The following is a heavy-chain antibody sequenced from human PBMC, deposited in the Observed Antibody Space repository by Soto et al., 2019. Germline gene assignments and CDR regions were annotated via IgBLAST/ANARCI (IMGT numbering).Heavy chain of an antibody. CDR2: IRSKANSYAT. D-gene: IGHD1-26*01. CDR3: TRGDWWELPTMDY. CDR1: GFTFSGSA. Sequence: GGSLRLSCEASGFTFSGSAMHWVRQASGKGLEWVGRIRSKANSYATAYAASVKGRFTISRDDSKNTAYLQMNSLKTEDTAVYFCTRGDWWELPTMDYWGQGTLVTVSS. V-gene: IGHV3-73*01. J-gene: IGHJ4*02.